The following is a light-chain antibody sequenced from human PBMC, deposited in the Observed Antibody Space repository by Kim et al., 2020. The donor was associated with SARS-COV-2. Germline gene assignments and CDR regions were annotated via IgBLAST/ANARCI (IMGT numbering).Light chain of an antibody. J-gene: IGLJ3*02. V-gene: IGLV10-54*04. Sequence: QTASTPDRGKRDKVGNNRAAWLQQHLGHPPRLLSYTTTNRPSGISERFSASRSGDTASLTITGLQPEDEADYYCSAWDSSINAWVFGGGTQLTVL. CDR1: RDKVGNNR. CDR3: SAWDSSINAWV. CDR2: TTT.